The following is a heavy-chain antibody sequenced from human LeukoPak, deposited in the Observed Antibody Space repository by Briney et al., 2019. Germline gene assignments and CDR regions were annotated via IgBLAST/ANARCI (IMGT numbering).Heavy chain of an antibody. J-gene: IGHJ4*02. CDR3: ACTRRPTDCNSSPHY. CDR2: ISAYNGNT. CDR1: GYTFTSYG. D-gene: IGHD2-15*01. V-gene: IGHV1-18*01. Sequence: ASVTVSCTASGYTFTSYGISWVRQAPGQGLEWMGWISAYNGNTNYAQKLQGRVTITTDTSTSTAYMEMRSLRTDDTAVYYCACTRRPTDCNSSPHYWGQSPLVPVSS.